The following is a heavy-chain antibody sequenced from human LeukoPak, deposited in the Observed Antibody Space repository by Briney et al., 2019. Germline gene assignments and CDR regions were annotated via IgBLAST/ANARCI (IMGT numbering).Heavy chain of an antibody. CDR3: AKRVEYKSPSGGYFDY. V-gene: IGHV3-23*01. D-gene: IGHD2-8*02. Sequence: GGSLRLSCAASGFNFNTYGMSWVRQAPGKGLEWLSSISDSGKNVYYADSVKGRFTISTHNSKNTLYLQMNSLSAEDTAVYYCAKRVEYKSPSGGYFDYWGQGTLVTVSS. CDR1: GFNFNTYG. CDR2: ISDSGKNV. J-gene: IGHJ4*02.